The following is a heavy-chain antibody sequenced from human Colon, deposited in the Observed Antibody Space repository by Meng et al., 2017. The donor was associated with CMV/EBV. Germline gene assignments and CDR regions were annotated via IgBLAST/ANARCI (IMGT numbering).Heavy chain of an antibody. CDR2: ISYTGSA. Sequence: SETLSLTCTVSGGSISGYYWSWIRQPPGKGLEWIGYISYTGSANYNPSLKSRVTISVDTSKNQFSLNLRSVTAADTAVYYCARVGDPAYKDWGQGTLVTVSS. D-gene: IGHD1-14*01. J-gene: IGHJ4*02. CDR3: ARVGDPAYKD. CDR1: GGSISGYY. V-gene: IGHV4-59*01.